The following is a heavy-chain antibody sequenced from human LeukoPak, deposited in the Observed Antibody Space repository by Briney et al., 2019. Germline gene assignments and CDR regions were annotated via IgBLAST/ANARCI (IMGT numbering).Heavy chain of an antibody. J-gene: IGHJ4*02. Sequence: PGGSLRLSCAASGFTFSTYWMHWVRQDPGKGLVWVSRINSDGSSTTYADSVKGRFTISRDNAKNTLYLQMNSLRAEDTAVYYCRSYRWGDSFDYWGQGTLVTVSS. CDR2: INSDGSST. CDR3: RSYRWGDSFDY. CDR1: GFTFSTYW. D-gene: IGHD3-16*01. V-gene: IGHV3-74*01.